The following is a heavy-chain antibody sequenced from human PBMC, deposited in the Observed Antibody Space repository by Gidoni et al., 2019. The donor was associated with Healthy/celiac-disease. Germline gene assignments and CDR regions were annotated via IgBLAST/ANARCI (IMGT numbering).Heavy chain of an antibody. J-gene: IGHJ6*02. CDR2: ISYDGSNK. V-gene: IGHV3-30-3*01. Sequence: QVQLVESGGGVVQPGRSLRLAFAAYGFTFSSYARHGVRQAPGKGLEWVAVISYDGSNKYYADTGKGRFTISRDNSKNTLYLQMNSLRAEDTAGSYCARDQSVLEWLLYYYYYGMDVWGQGTTVTVSS. D-gene: IGHD3-3*01. CDR1: GFTFSSYA. CDR3: ARDQSVLEWLLYYYYYGMDV.